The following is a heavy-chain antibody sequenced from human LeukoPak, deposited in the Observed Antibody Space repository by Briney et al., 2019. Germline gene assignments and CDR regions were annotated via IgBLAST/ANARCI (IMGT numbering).Heavy chain of an antibody. CDR1: GGSISSYY. V-gene: IGHV4-59*01. Sequence: SETLSLTCTVSGGSISSYYWSWIRQPPGKGLEWIGYIYYSGSTNYNPSLKSRVTISVDTSKNQFSLKLSSVTAADTAVYYCARSYYDFWSGYYFIAFDIWGQGTMVTVSS. J-gene: IGHJ3*02. CDR3: ARSYYDFWSGYYFIAFDI. CDR2: IYYSGST. D-gene: IGHD3-3*01.